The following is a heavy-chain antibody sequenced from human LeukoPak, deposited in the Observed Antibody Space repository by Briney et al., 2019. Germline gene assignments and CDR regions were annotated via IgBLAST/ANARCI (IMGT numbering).Heavy chain of an antibody. V-gene: IGHV4-30-4*01. CDR2: IYYSGST. J-gene: IGHJ4*02. Sequence: SETLSLTCTVSGGSISSGDYYWSWIPQPPGKGLEWIGYIYYSGSTYYNPSLKSRVTISVDTSKNQFSLKLSSVTAADTAMYYCARRRISTLDYWGQGTLVTVSS. CDR3: ARRRISTLDY. CDR1: GGSISSGDYY. D-gene: IGHD3-3*02.